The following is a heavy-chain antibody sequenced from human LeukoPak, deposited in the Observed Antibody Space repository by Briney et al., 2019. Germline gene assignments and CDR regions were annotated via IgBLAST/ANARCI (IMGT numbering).Heavy chain of an antibody. CDR3: ARDGPSAGDYFDY. Sequence: SETLSLTCTVSGGSISSYYWSWIRQPPGKGLEWIGSIYYSGSTYYNPSLKSRVTISVDTSKNQFSLKLSSVTAADTAVYYCARDGPSAGDYFDYWGQGTLVTVSS. CDR1: GGSISSYY. J-gene: IGHJ4*02. CDR2: IYYSGST. D-gene: IGHD6-13*01. V-gene: IGHV4-39*02.